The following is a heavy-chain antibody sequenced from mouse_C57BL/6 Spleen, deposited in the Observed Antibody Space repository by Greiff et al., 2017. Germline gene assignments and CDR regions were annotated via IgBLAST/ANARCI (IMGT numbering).Heavy chain of an antibody. J-gene: IGHJ3*01. CDR3: ATNDGYYWAWFAY. D-gene: IGHD2-3*01. V-gene: IGHV1-39*01. Sequence: EVKLMESGPELVKPGASVKISCKASGYSFTDYNMNWVKQSNGKSLEWIGVINPNYGTTSYNQKFKGKATLTVYQSSSTAYMQLNSLTSEDSAVYYCATNDGYYWAWFAYWGQGTLVTVSA. CDR2: INPNYGTT. CDR1: GYSFTDYN.